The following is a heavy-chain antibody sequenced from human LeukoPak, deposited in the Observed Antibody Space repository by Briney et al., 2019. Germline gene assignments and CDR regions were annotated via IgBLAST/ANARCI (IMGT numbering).Heavy chain of an antibody. CDR1: GFIVSSNY. CDR2: IFSSGST. D-gene: IGHD6-19*01. V-gene: IGHV3-53*01. CDR3: AREGYTNGWYRN. J-gene: IGHJ4*02. Sequence: GGSLRLSCAASGFIVSSNYMRWVRQAPGKGLEWVSVIFSSGSTYYADSVKGRFTISRDNSKNTLYLQMNSLRAEDTAVYFCAREGYTNGWYRNWGQGTLVTVSS.